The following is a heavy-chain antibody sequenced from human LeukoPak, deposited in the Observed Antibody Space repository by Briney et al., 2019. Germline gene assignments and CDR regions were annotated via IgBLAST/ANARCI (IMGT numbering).Heavy chain of an antibody. CDR3: AKVRGTYSSGYFLDY. CDR1: GFSFDDYA. Sequence: PGRSLRLSCEASGFSFDDYAMHWVRQAPGKGLEWLSIISWNSGYIGYADSVKGRFTISRDNAKNSLYLQMNSLRAEDTAFYYCAKVRGTYSSGYFLDYWGQGALVTVSS. D-gene: IGHD6-19*01. J-gene: IGHJ4*02. CDR2: ISWNSGYI. V-gene: IGHV3-9*01.